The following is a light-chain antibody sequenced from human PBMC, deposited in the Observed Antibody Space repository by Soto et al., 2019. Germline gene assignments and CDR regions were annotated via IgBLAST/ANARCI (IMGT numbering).Light chain of an antibody. CDR2: DNS. V-gene: IGLV1-40*01. CDR3: QSYDSSLSGAV. CDR1: SSNIGAGYD. J-gene: IGLJ7*01. Sequence: QSVLPQPPSVSGAPGQRVTISCTGSSSNIGAGYDVHWYQQLPGTAPKLLIYDNSNRPSGVPDRVSGSKSGTSASLAITGLKAEDEADYYCQSYDSSLSGAVFGGGTQLTVL.